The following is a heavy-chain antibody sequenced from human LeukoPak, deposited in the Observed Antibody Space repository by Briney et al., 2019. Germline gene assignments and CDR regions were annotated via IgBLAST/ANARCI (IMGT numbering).Heavy chain of an antibody. D-gene: IGHD3-22*01. V-gene: IGHV3-7*01. Sequence: GGSLRLSCAASGFTFSSYNMNWVRQAPGKGLEWVANIKQDGSEKYYVDSVKGRFTISRDNAKNSLYLQMNSLRAKDTAVYYCARGRGSSGYYIDYWGQGTLVTVSS. CDR3: ARGRGSSGYYIDY. J-gene: IGHJ4*02. CDR2: IKQDGSEK. CDR1: GFTFSSYN.